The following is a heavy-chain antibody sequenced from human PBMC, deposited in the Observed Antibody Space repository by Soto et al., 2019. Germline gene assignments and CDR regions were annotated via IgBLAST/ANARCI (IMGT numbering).Heavy chain of an antibody. CDR1: GGTFSSYA. D-gene: IGHD1-1*01. CDR3: ATRSWELERREGPDYCYYYYGMDV. V-gene: IGHV1-69*01. J-gene: IGHJ6*02. Sequence: QVQLVQSGAEVKKPGSSVKVSCKASGGTFSSYAISWVRQAPGQGLEWMGGIIPIFGTANYAQKFQGRVTITADESTSTAYMELSSLRAEDTAVDYCATRSWELERREGPDYCYYYYGMDVWGQGTTVTVSS. CDR2: IIPIFGTA.